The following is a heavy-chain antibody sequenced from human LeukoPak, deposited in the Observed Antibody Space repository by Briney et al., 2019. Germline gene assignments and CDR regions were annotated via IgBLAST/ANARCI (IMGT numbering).Heavy chain of an antibody. CDR2: IRYDGSNK. CDR3: VKRDIQYTSSSGGTFQH. J-gene: IGHJ1*01. D-gene: IGHD6-6*01. Sequence: GGSLRLSCAASGFTFSNCGMHWVRQAPGKGLEWVTFIRYDGSNKYYADSVKGRFTVSRDNSKNTLYLQMNSLRPEDTAVYNCVKRDIQYTSSSGGTFQHWGQGTLVTVSS. V-gene: IGHV3-30*02. CDR1: GFTFSNCG.